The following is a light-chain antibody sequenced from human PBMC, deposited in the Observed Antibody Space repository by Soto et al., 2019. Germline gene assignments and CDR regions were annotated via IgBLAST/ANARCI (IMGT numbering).Light chain of an antibody. CDR2: AAS. Sequence: DIQLTQSPSFLSASVGDRVTITCRASQGISSYLAWYQQKPGKAPKLLIYAASTLQSGVPSRFSGSGSGTEFTLTISSLQDEDFATYYCQQLNSYPLAFGQGTRLEIK. CDR1: QGISSY. J-gene: IGKJ5*01. V-gene: IGKV1-9*01. CDR3: QQLNSYPLA.